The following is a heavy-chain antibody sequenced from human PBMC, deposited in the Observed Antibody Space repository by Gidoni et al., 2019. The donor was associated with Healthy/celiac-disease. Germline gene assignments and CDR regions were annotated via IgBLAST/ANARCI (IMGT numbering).Heavy chain of an antibody. Sequence: FSSYGMHWVRQAPGKGLEWVAVISYDGSNKYYADSVKGRFTISRDNSKNTLYLQMNSLRAEDTAVYYCAKDTTYYDFWSGYYLFDPWGQGTLVTVSS. V-gene: IGHV3-30*18. CDR2: ISYDGSNK. CDR3: AKDTTYYDFWSGYYLFDP. CDR1: FSSYG. J-gene: IGHJ5*02. D-gene: IGHD3-3*01.